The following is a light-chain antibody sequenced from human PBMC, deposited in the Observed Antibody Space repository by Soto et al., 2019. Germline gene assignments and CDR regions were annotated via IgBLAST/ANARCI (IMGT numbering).Light chain of an antibody. CDR2: GAS. CDR1: QSVSDN. Sequence: EIVMTQSPVTLSVSPVERATLSCRASQSVSDNLAWYQQKPGQAPRLLIYGASSRATGIPDRFSGTGSGTDFTLTISRLEPEDFAVYYCQQYYTWPSFGQGTRLEIK. J-gene: IGKJ5*01. CDR3: QQYYTWPS. V-gene: IGKV3D-15*01.